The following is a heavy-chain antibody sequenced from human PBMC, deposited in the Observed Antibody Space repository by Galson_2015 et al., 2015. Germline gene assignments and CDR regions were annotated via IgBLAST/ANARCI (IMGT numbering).Heavy chain of an antibody. CDR3: ARVAVAGDYYYGMDV. CDR2: INPNSGGT. CDR1: GYTFTGYY. V-gene: IGHV1-2*04. D-gene: IGHD6-19*01. J-gene: IGHJ6*02. Sequence: SAKVSCKASGYTFTGYYMHWVRQAPGQGLEWMGWINPNSGGTNYAQKFQGWVTMTRDTSISTAYMELSRLRSDDTAVYYCARVAVAGDYYYGMDVWGQGTTVTVSS.